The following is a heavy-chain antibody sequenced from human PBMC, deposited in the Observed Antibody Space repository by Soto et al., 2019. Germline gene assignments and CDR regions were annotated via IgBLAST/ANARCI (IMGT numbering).Heavy chain of an antibody. Sequence: QVQLVESGGGVVQPGRSLRLSCAASGFTFSSYGMHWVRQAPGKGLEWVAVIWYDGSNKYYADSVKGRFTISRDNSKNTLYLQMNSLRAEDTAVYYCARDEMIVAGYFDYRGQGTLVTVSS. CDR1: GFTFSSYG. D-gene: IGHD3-22*01. J-gene: IGHJ4*02. V-gene: IGHV3-33*01. CDR2: IWYDGSNK. CDR3: ARDEMIVAGYFDY.